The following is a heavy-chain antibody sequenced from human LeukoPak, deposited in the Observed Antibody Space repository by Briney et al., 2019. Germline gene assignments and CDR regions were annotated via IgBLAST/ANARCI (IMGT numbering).Heavy chain of an antibody. CDR2: IYTSANT. J-gene: IGHJ6*03. D-gene: IGHD2-2*01. Sequence: SETLSLTCNVSGASISSYYWSWIRQPAGKGLEWIGRIYTSANTNYSPSFKSRATISIDRSKNQFSLNLPSVTAADTAVYYCARGVVSPRFFDYMDVWGKGTPVTVSS. CDR3: ARGVVSPRFFDYMDV. CDR1: GASISSYY. V-gene: IGHV4-4*07.